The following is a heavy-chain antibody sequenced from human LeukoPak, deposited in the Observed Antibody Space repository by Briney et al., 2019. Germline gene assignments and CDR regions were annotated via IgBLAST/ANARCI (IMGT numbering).Heavy chain of an antibody. J-gene: IGHJ4*02. Sequence: GGSLRLSCAASGFTFRSYGMHWVRQAPGKGLEWVAVIWYDGSNKYYADSVEGRFIISRDNSKSTLYLQMDSLRAEDTAVYFCTRDISSSRFDFWGQGTQVTVSS. CDR1: GFTFRSYG. CDR3: TRDISSSRFDF. V-gene: IGHV3-33*01. CDR2: IWYDGSNK. D-gene: IGHD6-6*01.